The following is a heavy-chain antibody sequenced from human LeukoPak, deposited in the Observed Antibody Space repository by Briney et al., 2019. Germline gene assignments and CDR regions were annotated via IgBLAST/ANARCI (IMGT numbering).Heavy chain of an antibody. Sequence: SETLSLTCTVSGYSISSGYYWGWIRQPPGKGREWIGSIYHSGSTYYNPSLKSRVTISVDTSKNQFSLKLSSVTAADTAVYYCARDHYDSSGYPNWFDPWGQGTLVTVSS. V-gene: IGHV4-38-2*02. CDR2: IYHSGST. CDR1: GYSISSGYY. CDR3: ARDHYDSSGYPNWFDP. D-gene: IGHD3-22*01. J-gene: IGHJ5*02.